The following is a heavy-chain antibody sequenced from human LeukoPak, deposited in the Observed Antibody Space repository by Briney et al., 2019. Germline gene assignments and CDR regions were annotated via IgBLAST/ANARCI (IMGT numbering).Heavy chain of an antibody. V-gene: IGHV3-21*01. CDR2: IISSSSYI. CDR1: GFTFSSYS. J-gene: IGHJ4*02. CDR3: ARVDSSSWHLAGSVDY. D-gene: IGHD6-13*01. Sequence: GGSLRLSCAASGFTFSSYSMNWVRQAPGKGLEWFSSIISSSSYIYYADSVKGRFTISRDNAKNSLYLQMNSLRAEDTAVYYCARVDSSSWHLAGSVDYWGQGTLVTVSS.